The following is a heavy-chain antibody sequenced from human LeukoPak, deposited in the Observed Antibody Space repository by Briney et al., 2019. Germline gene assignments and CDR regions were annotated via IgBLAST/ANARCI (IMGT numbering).Heavy chain of an antibody. Sequence: XLRLSCXASGFTFSSYSMNWVRQAPGKGLEWVSSISSSSSYIYYADSVKGRFTISRDNAKNSLYLQMNSLRAEDTAVYYCARCGGGSCPFDYWGQGTLVTVSS. V-gene: IGHV3-21*01. D-gene: IGHD2-15*01. CDR1: GFTFSSYS. CDR3: ARCGGGSCPFDY. CDR2: ISSSSSYI. J-gene: IGHJ4*02.